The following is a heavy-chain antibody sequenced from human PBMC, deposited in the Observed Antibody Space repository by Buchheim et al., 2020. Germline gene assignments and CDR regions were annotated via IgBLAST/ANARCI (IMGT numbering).Heavy chain of an antibody. V-gene: IGHV3-21*01. CDR2: VGSGHHT. Sequence: DVHLVESGGGLVMPGESLRLSCMTSGFSFSPFGMTWVRQAPGKGLEWVATVGSGHHTFYSAFLEGRFTFSRDNARSSAYLQLNSLRVEDTAVYFCARDFSGWSRDYWGQGTL. D-gene: IGHD6-19*01. CDR3: ARDFSGWSRDY. J-gene: IGHJ4*02. CDR1: GFSFSPFG.